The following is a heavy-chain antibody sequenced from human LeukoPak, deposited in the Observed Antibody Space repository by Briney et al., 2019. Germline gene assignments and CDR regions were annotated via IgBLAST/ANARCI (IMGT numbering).Heavy chain of an antibody. D-gene: IGHD3-10*01. Sequence: SETLSLTCTVSGGSISSYYWSWIRQPAGKGLEWIGRIYPSGSTNYNPSLKSRVTMSVDTSKNQFSLKLSSVTAADTAVYYCARVSITMVRSRVFDAFDIWGQGTMVTVSS. CDR1: GGSISSYY. V-gene: IGHV4-4*07. CDR3: ARVSITMVRSRVFDAFDI. CDR2: IYPSGST. J-gene: IGHJ3*02.